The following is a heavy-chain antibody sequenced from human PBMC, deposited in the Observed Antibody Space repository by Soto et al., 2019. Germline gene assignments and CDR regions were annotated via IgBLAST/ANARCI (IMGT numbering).Heavy chain of an antibody. D-gene: IGHD1-1*01. CDR3: ARGRYGYY. V-gene: IGHV1-18*01. CDR2: ISAHNGNT. Sequence: QIHLVQSGAEVKKPGASVKVSCKGSGYGFTTYGITWVRQAPGQGLEWMAWISAHNGNTNYAQKLQGRVTVTRDTSTRTADMELRSLKSDDSAVYYCARGRYGYYWGQGALVTVSS. J-gene: IGHJ4*02. CDR1: GYGFTTYG.